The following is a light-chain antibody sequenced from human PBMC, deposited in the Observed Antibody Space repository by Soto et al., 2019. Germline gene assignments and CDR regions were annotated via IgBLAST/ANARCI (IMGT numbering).Light chain of an antibody. V-gene: IGLV3-21*04. CDR1: NIGIES. J-gene: IGLJ7*01. CDR3: QVWDNSSDHPAV. CDR2: YDS. Sequence: SYELTQPPSVSVAPGKTPRITGGGNNIGIESVHGYQQKPGQAPVLVIYYDSDRPSGIPERFSGSNSGNTATLTISRVEAGDEADYYCQVWDNSSDHPAVFGGGTQLTVL.